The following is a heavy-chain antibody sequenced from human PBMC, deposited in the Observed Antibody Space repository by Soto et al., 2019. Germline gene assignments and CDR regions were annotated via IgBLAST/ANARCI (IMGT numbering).Heavy chain of an antibody. CDR3: AREGGYSSSWYAKYYYYGMDV. D-gene: IGHD6-13*01. Sequence: SETLSLTCAVYGGSFSGYYWSWIRQPPGKGLEWIGEINHSGSTNYNPSLKSRVTISVDTSKNQFSLKLSSVTAADTAVYYCAREGGYSSSWYAKYYYYGMDVWGQGTTVTVSS. CDR1: GGSFSGYY. J-gene: IGHJ6*02. CDR2: INHSGST. V-gene: IGHV4-34*01.